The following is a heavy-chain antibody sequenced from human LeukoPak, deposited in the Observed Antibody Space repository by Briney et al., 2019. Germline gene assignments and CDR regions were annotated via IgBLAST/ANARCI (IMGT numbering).Heavy chain of an antibody. CDR1: GFTFSSYS. D-gene: IGHD1-7*01. Sequence: PGGSLRLSCAASGFTFSSYSMNWVRQAPGKGLEWVSSISSSSSYIYYADSVKGRFTISRDNAKNSLYLQMNSLRAEDTAVYYCARLYNWNFPGPDYWGQGTLVTVSS. CDR2: ISSSSSYI. J-gene: IGHJ4*02. CDR3: ARLYNWNFPGPDY. V-gene: IGHV3-21*01.